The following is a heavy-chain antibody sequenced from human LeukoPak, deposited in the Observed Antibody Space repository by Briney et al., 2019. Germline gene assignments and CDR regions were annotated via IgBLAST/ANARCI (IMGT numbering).Heavy chain of an antibody. D-gene: IGHD3-22*01. V-gene: IGHV1-2*02. CDR1: GYTFTGYY. CDR3: ARETYYYDSSGYFYYSDY. J-gene: IGHJ4*02. Sequence: ASVKVSCKASGYTFTGYYMHWVRQAPGQGLEWMGWINPNSGGTNYAQKFQGRVTMTRDTSISTAYMELSRLRSDDTAVYYCARETYYYDSSGYFYYSDYWGQGTLVTVSS. CDR2: INPNSGGT.